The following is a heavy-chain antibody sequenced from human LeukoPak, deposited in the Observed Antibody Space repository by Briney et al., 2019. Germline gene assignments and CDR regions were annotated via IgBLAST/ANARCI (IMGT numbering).Heavy chain of an antibody. J-gene: IGHJ6*02. CDR3: TRAYGSGTPIAMDV. D-gene: IGHD3-10*01. V-gene: IGHV3-49*03. CDR1: GFTFGDYA. Sequence: GGSVRLSCTASGFTFGDYAMSWFRQAPGKGLEWVGFIRGKAYGGTTEYAASVKGRFTISRDDSKSIAYLQMNSLKTEDTAVYYCTRAYGSGTPIAMDVWGQGTTVTVSS. CDR2: IRGKAYGGTT.